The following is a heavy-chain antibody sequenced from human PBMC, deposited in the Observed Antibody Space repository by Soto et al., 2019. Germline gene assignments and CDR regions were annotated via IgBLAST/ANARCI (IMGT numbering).Heavy chain of an antibody. CDR3: AKVERITMIWGRLDI. V-gene: IGHV3-23*01. CDR2: ISGSGST. Sequence: AGGSLRLSCAASGFTFSSYAMSRVRQAPGKGLEWVSAISGSGSTYYADSVKGRFTISRDNSKNTLYLQMNSLRAEDTAVYYCAKVERITMIWGRLDIWGQGTMVTVSS. J-gene: IGHJ3*02. D-gene: IGHD3-10*01. CDR1: GFTFSSYA.